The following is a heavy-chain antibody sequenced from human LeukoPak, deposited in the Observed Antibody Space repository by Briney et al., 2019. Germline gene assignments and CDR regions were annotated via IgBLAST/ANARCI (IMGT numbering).Heavy chain of an antibody. Sequence: PGRSLRLSCAASGFTFSSYAMHWVRQAPGKGLEWVAVISYDGSNKYYADSVKGRFTISRDNSKNTLYLQMNSLRAEDTAVYYCARVTSRGVYFDYWGQGTLVTVSS. CDR2: ISYDGSNK. V-gene: IGHV3-30*04. CDR3: ARVTSRGVYFDY. J-gene: IGHJ4*02. CDR1: GFTFSSYA.